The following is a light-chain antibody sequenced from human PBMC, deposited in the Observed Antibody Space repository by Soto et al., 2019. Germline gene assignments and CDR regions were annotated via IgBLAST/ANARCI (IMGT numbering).Light chain of an antibody. CDR2: DAS. Sequence: EVVLTQSPVTLSLSPGERATLSLRASQSFRGLLAWYQQKPGQAPRLLIYDASNRATGIPARFSGSGSGTDFTLTISSLEPEDFAVYYCQQRSNFITFGQGTRLEIK. CDR1: QSFRGL. CDR3: QQRSNFIT. J-gene: IGKJ5*01. V-gene: IGKV3-11*01.